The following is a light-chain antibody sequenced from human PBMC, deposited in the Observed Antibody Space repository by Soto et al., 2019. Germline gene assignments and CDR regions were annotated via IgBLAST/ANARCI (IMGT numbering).Light chain of an antibody. V-gene: IGLV1-44*01. CDR2: NNN. CDR1: SSNIGSHV. Sequence: QSVLTQPPSASGTPGQRVTISCSGSSSNIGSHVVYWYQQLAETAPKLLMYNNNQRPSGVPDRFSGSKSGTSASLAISGLQSEDEADYYCAVWDDSLDGWVFGGGTKLTVL. CDR3: AVWDDSLDGWV. J-gene: IGLJ3*02.